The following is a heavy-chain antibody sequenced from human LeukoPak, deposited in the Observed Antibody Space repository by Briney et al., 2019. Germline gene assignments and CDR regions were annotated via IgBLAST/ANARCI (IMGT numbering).Heavy chain of an antibody. CDR1: GFSVSNKY. D-gene: IGHD4-17*01. Sequence: PGGSLRLSCAASGFSVSNKYMSWVRQAPGKGLEWVSVIYSSGYTYYADSVQGRFTISRDNSRNTLYLQMNSLRAEGTAVHYCAKTGDSAAGLFVQWGQGTLVTVSS. CDR2: IYSSGYT. J-gene: IGHJ4*02. CDR3: AKTGDSAAGLFVQ. V-gene: IGHV3-66*02.